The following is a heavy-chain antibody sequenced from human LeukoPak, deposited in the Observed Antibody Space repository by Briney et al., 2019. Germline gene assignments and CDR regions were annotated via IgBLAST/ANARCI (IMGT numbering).Heavy chain of an antibody. CDR3: AKEGRIAAGTGDYFDC. D-gene: IGHD6-13*01. CDR2: ISANGDTT. CDR1: GFTFSSYA. Sequence: GGSLRLPCAASGFTFSSYAMSWVRQAPGKGLEGVSGISANGDTTKYADSVKGRFTISRDNSKNTVFLQMNSLRADDTAVYYCAKEGRIAAGTGDYFDCWGQGTLVTVSS. V-gene: IGHV3-23*01. J-gene: IGHJ4*02.